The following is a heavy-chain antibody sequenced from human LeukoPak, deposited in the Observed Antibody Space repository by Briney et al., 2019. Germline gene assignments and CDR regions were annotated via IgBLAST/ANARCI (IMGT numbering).Heavy chain of an antibody. Sequence: GASVKVSCKDSGYTFTSYDINWVRQATGQGLEWMGWMNPNSGNTGYAQKFQGRVTKTRNTSISTAYMELSSLRSEDTAVYYCARWPTGGIAVGRRFDYWGQGTLVTVSS. CDR2: MNPNSGNT. CDR3: ARWPTGGIAVGRRFDY. J-gene: IGHJ4*02. CDR1: GYTFTSYD. D-gene: IGHD6-19*01. V-gene: IGHV1-8*01.